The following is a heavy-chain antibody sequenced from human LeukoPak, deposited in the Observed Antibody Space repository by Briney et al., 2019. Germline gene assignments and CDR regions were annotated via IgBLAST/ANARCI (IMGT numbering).Heavy chain of an antibody. J-gene: IGHJ6*04. V-gene: IGHV3-48*03. Sequence: VGSLRLSCAASGFTFSSDEMNWVRQAPGKGLEWVSYISSSGSTIYYADSVKGRFTISRDNAKNSLYLQMNSLRAEDTAVYYCAELGITMIGGVWGKGTTVTISS. CDR1: GFTFSSDE. CDR3: AELGITMIGGV. CDR2: ISSSGSTI. D-gene: IGHD3-10*02.